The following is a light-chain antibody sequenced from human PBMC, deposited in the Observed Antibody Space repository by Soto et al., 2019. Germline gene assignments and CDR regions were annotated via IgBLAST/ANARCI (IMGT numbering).Light chain of an antibody. CDR1: SSDVGGYNY. J-gene: IGLJ2*01. Sequence: ALTQPPSASGSPGQSVTISCTGTSSDVGGYNYVSWYQQHPGKAPKVMIYDVNKRPSGVPDRFSGSKSGNTASLTVSGLQAEDEGDYYCSSHAGGQNVVFGGGTQLTVL. CDR3: SSHAGGQNVV. CDR2: DVN. V-gene: IGLV2-8*01.